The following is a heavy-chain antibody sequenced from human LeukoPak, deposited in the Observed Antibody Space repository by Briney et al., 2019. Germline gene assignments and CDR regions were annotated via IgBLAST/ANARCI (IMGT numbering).Heavy chain of an antibody. CDR1: GYTFTNYD. D-gene: IGHD6-13*01. Sequence: ASVKVSCKASGYTFTNYDINWVRQASGQGLEWMGWMNPNSGNTGSAQEFQGRVTMTSNTSISTAYMELSSLRSEDTAVYYCARGLRREQQLLRAFDYWGQGTPVTVSS. J-gene: IGHJ4*02. CDR3: ARGLRREQQLLRAFDY. CDR2: MNPNSGNT. V-gene: IGHV1-8*01.